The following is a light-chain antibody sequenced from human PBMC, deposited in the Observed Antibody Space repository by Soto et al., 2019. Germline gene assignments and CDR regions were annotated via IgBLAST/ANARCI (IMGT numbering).Light chain of an antibody. CDR3: AAWDDSLNGYV. V-gene: IGLV1-44*01. CDR2: SDN. Sequence: QSVLTQPPSASGTPGQRVTISCSGSSSNIGSNTVNWYQHLPGTAPKLLIHSDNQRPSGVPDRFSGSKSGTSASLAISGFQSEDEADYYCAAWDDSLNGYVFGTGTKVTVL. CDR1: SSNIGSNT. J-gene: IGLJ1*01.